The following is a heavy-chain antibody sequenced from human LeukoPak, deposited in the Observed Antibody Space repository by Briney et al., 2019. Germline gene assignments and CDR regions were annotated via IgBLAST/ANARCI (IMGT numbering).Heavy chain of an antibody. CDR2: MYSRGST. V-gene: IGHV4-4*07. CDR1: GGSISSYY. D-gene: IGHD3-3*01. Sequence: SETLSLTCTVSGGSISSYYWSWVRQPAGKGLEWIGRMYSRGSTNYNPSLKSRVTMSLDTSKDQFSLKLKSLTAADTALYYCARGRFCSADICSGGDAFDIWGRGTMVSVSS. CDR3: ARGRFCSADICSGGDAFDI. J-gene: IGHJ3*02.